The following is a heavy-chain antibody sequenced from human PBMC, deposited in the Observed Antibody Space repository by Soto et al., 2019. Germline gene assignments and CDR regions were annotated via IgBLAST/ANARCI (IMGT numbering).Heavy chain of an antibody. D-gene: IGHD3-9*01. CDR1: GFTFSSYS. CDR2: IGSSSSTI. J-gene: IGHJ3*02. Sequence: EVQLVESGGGVVQPGGSLRLSCAASGFTFSSYSMNWVRQAPGKGLEWVSYIGSSSSTIYYADSVKGRVTISRDNAKHPLYLQMNSLRAEDTAVYYRAMAYYEILTGYYQYAFDIWGQGKMVNVSS. CDR3: AMAYYEILTGYYQYAFDI. V-gene: IGHV3-48*01.